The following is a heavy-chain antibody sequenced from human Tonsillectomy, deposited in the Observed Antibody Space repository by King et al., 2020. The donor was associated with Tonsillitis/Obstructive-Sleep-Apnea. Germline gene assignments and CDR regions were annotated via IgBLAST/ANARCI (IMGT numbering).Heavy chain of an antibody. Sequence: QMQLQESGPGLVKPSETLSLTCTVSGGSISSSSYYWGWIRQPPGKGLEWIGSIYYSGSTYYNPSLKNRVTISVDTSKNQFSLKLSSVTGADTAVYYCASGGLLWACDAFDIWGQGTMVTVSS. CDR2: IYYSGST. J-gene: IGHJ3*02. CDR1: GGSISSSSYY. CDR3: ASGGLLWACDAFDI. D-gene: IGHD3-10*01. V-gene: IGHV4-39*01.